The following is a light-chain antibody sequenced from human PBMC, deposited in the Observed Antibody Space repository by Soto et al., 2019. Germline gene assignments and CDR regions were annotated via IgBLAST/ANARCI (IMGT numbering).Light chain of an antibody. V-gene: IGKV3-11*01. J-gene: IGKJ5*01. CDR3: QQRSNWPPFT. CDR2: DAS. CDR1: QYVSNS. Sequence: EIVLTQSPATLSLSPGERATLSCRASQYVSNSLAWYQQKPGQAPRLLIYDASDRATGIPGRFSGSGSGTDFTLTLSSLEPEDFAVYYCQQRSNWPPFTFGQGTRLEIK.